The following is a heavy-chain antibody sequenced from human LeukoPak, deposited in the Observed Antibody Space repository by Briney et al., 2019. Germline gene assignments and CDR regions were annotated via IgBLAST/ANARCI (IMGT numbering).Heavy chain of an antibody. J-gene: IGHJ4*02. CDR1: GGSISSSSYY. CDR2: IYYSGST. CDR3: ARDRREFGELNFDY. Sequence: SETLSLTCTVSGGSISSSSYYWGWIRQPPGKGLEWIGSIYYSGSTYYNPSLKSRVTISVDTSKNQFSLKLSSVTAADTAVYYCARDRREFGELNFDYWGQGTLVTVSS. D-gene: IGHD3-10*01. V-gene: IGHV4-39*07.